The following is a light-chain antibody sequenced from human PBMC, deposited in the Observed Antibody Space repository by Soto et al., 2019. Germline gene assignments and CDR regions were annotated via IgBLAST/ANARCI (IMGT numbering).Light chain of an antibody. J-gene: IGLJ3*02. CDR1: SSDVGSYNL. V-gene: IGLV2-23*01. Sequence: QSALTQPASVFGSPGQSITISCTGTSSDVGSYNLVSWCQQHPGKAPKLMIYEGSKRPSGVSNRFSGSKSGNTASLTISGLQAEDEADYYCCSYAGSGTGVFGGGTKVTVL. CDR2: EGS. CDR3: CSYAGSGTGV.